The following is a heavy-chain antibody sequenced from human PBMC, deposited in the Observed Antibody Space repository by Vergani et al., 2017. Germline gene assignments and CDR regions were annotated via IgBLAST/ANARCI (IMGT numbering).Heavy chain of an antibody. CDR1: GFTFSSYA. V-gene: IGHV4-34*01. CDR2: INHSGST. Sequence: VQLLESGGGLVQPGGSLRLSCAASGFTFSSYAMSWVRQAPGKGLEWIGEINHSGSTNYNPSLKSRVTISVDTSKNQFSLKLSSVTAADTAVYYCAREFYIVVVPAGFDPWGQGTLVTVSS. CDR3: AREFYIVVVPAGFDP. D-gene: IGHD2-2*01. J-gene: IGHJ5*02.